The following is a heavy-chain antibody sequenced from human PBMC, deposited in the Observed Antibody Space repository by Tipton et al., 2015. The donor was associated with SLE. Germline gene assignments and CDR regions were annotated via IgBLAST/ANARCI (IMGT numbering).Heavy chain of an antibody. CDR1: GFTFSSYG. V-gene: IGHV3-33*01. J-gene: IGHJ3*02. CDR2: IWYDGSNK. CDR3: ARGLSSTLEDAFDI. D-gene: IGHD2-2*01. Sequence: SLRLSCAASGFTFSSYGMHWVRRAPGKGLEWVAVIWYDGSNKYYADSVKGRFTISRDNSKNTLYLQMNSLRAEDTAVYYCARGLSSTLEDAFDIWGQGTMVTVSS.